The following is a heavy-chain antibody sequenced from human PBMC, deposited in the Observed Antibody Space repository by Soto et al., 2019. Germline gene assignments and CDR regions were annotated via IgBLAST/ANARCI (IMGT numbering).Heavy chain of an antibody. CDR3: ARVRITIFGVVTTDGWFDP. CDR1: GGTFSSYA. CDR2: IIPIFGTA. D-gene: IGHD3-3*01. Sequence: ASVKVSCKASGGTFSSYAISWVRQAPGQGLEWMGGIIPIFGTANYAQKFQGRVTITADESTSTAYMELSSLRSEDTAVYYCARVRITIFGVVTTDGWFDPWGQGTLVTVSS. V-gene: IGHV1-69*13. J-gene: IGHJ5*02.